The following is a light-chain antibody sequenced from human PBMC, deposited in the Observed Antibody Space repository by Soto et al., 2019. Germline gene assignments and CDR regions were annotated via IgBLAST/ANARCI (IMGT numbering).Light chain of an antibody. V-gene: IGKV3-20*01. J-gene: IGKJ1*01. CDR2: RVS. CDR3: QLYSGSPWT. CDR1: QSISHKY. Sequence: IVLTQSPGTLSLSPGEGATLSCRASQSISHKYLAWFQQKPGQAPRLLIHRVSTRATGAPDRFSGSGSGTDFTLAISRLEPEDFGVYYCQLYSGSPWTFGQGTKVEI.